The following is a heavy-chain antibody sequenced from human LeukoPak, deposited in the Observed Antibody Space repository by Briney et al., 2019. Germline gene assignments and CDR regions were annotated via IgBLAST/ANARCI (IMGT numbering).Heavy chain of an antibody. V-gene: IGHV3-23*01. Sequence: PGGSLRLSRAASGFTFSSYWMSWVRQAPGKGLEWVSGISDGGITTYYADSVKGRFTISRANSKNTLYLQMNSLRAEDTAVYYCAKQAGTVYSNFDYWGQGTLVTVSS. CDR1: GFTFSSYW. CDR3: AKQAGTVYSNFDY. D-gene: IGHD4-11*01. J-gene: IGHJ4*02. CDR2: ISDGGITT.